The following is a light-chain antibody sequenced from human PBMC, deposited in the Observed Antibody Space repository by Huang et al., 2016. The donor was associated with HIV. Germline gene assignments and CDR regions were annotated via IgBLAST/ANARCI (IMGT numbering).Light chain of an antibody. CDR1: QGIRTY. CDR3: QQLKNYPYT. CDR2: ASS. V-gene: IGKV1-9*01. Sequence: QLTQSPSSLSASVGDRVTITCRASQGIRTYLALYQQIPGKAPTLLIYASSTLRRGVSERFSGTGSGTDFTLTITNLQVEDFATYYCQQLKNYPYTFGQGTTLGLK. J-gene: IGKJ2*01.